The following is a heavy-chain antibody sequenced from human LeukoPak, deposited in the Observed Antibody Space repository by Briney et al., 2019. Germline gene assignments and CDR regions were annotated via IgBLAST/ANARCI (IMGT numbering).Heavy chain of an antibody. D-gene: IGHD6-13*01. CDR3: ARWLRGIADEDGVDV. CDR1: GFTFSSYG. Sequence: GGSLRLSCAASGFTFSSYGMHWVRQAPGKGLEWVAFIRYDGSNKYYADSVKGRFTISRDNAKNSLYLQMNSLRAEDTAVYYCARWLRGIADEDGVDVWGQGTTVTVSS. V-gene: IGHV3-30*02. J-gene: IGHJ6*02. CDR2: IRYDGSNK.